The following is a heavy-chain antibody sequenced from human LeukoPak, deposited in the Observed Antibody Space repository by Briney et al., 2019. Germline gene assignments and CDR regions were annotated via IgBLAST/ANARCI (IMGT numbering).Heavy chain of an antibody. Sequence: PGGSLRLSCAASGFTFSNYAMHWVRQAPGKGLEWVAVISNDGNNKYYADSVKGRFTISRDNSKNTLYLQMNSLRAEDTAVYYCAKDSQKDVLRFLEWLLRALDYWGQGTLVTVSS. CDR2: ISNDGNNK. D-gene: IGHD3-3*01. CDR3: AKDSQKDVLRFLEWLLRALDY. CDR1: GFTFSNYA. J-gene: IGHJ4*02. V-gene: IGHV3-30-3*01.